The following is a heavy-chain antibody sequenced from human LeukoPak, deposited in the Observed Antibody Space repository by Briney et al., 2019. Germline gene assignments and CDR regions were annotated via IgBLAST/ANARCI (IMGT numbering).Heavy chain of an antibody. Sequence: GGSLRLSCAASGFTFSSYWMHWVRQAPGKGLVWVSRVNSDGSSTSYADSVKGRFTISRDNAKNTLYLQMNSLRAEDTAVYYCAVRGYSGYDTSYFDYWGQGTLVTVSS. CDR1: GFTFSSYW. D-gene: IGHD5-12*01. CDR2: VNSDGSST. CDR3: AVRGYSGYDTSYFDY. V-gene: IGHV3-74*01. J-gene: IGHJ4*02.